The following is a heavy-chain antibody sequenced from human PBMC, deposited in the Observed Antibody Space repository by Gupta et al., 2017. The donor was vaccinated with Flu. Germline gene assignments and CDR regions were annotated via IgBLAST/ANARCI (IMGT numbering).Heavy chain of an antibody. J-gene: IGHJ6*02. CDR2: IKQDGSEK. V-gene: IGHV3-7*01. Sequence: GLTFSNYWMSWVRQAPGKGLEWVANIKQDGSEKYYVDSVKGRFTISRDNAKNSLYLQMNSLRAEDTAVYYCASPPGVVLDVWGQGTTVTVSS. D-gene: IGHD3-3*01. CDR3: ASPPGVVLDV. CDR1: GLTFSNYW.